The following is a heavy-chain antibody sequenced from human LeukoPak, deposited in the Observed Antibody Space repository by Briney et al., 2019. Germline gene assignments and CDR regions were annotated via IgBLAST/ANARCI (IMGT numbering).Heavy chain of an antibody. D-gene: IGHD5-18*01. J-gene: IGHJ6*03. CDR3: ARGLRYSYGLGGYYYYYMDV. V-gene: IGHV4-38-2*01. CDR2: IYHSGST. Sequence: PSETLSLTCAVSGYSINSGYYWGWIRQPPGKGLEWIGSIYHSGSTYYNPSLKSRVTISIDTSKNQFSLKLSSVTAADTAVYYCARGLRYSYGLGGYYYYYMDVWGKGTTVTVSS. CDR1: GYSINSGYY.